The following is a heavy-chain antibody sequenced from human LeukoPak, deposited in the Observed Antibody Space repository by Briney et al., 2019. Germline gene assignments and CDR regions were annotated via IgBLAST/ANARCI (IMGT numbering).Heavy chain of an antibody. CDR2: INSNSGFT. Sequence: ASVKVSCKASGYTFTGYYMHWVRQAPGQGLEWMGRINSNSGFTNYAQKFQDRVTMTRDTSINTAYIELSRLRSDDTAVYYCARVAERYCSDGSCYGNWFDPWGQGTLVTVSS. CDR3: ARVAERYCSDGSCYGNWFDP. CDR1: GYTFTGYY. J-gene: IGHJ5*02. V-gene: IGHV1-2*06. D-gene: IGHD2-15*01.